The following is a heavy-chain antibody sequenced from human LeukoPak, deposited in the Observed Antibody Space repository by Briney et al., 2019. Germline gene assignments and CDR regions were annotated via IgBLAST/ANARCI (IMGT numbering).Heavy chain of an antibody. V-gene: IGHV3-72*01. CDR2: TRNKANSYTT. CDR1: GFTFSDHY. J-gene: IGHJ4*02. CDR3: ARDILLRGFDY. Sequence: PGGSLRLSCAASGFTFSDHYMDWVRQAPGKGLEWVGRTRNKANSYTTEYAASVKGRFTISRDDSKNSLYLQMNSLKTEDTAVYYCARDILLRGFDYWGQGTLVTVSS. D-gene: IGHD1-26*01.